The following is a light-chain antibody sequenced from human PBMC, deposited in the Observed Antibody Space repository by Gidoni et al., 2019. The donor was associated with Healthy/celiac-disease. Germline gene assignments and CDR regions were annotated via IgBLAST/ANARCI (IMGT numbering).Light chain of an antibody. J-gene: IGLJ3*02. Sequence: QSVLTQPPSASGTPGQRVTIYCSGSSSNIGSNYVYWYQQLPGTAPKLLIYRNNPPPSGVPDRFSGSKSGTSASLAISGLRSEDEADYYCAAWDDSLSGHWVFGGGTKLTVL. CDR3: AAWDDSLSGHWV. CDR1: SSNIGSNY. V-gene: IGLV1-47*01. CDR2: RNN.